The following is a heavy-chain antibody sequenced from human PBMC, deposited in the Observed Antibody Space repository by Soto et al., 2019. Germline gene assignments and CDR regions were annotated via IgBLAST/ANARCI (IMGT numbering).Heavy chain of an antibody. CDR1: GGSFSGYY. V-gene: IGHV4-34*01. D-gene: IGHD3-3*01. CDR3: ARDRGVAMTVDY. J-gene: IGHJ4*02. Sequence: QVQLQQWGAGLLKPSETLSLTCAVYGGSFSGYYWSWIRQPPGKGLEWIGEINHSGSTNYNPSLKSRVTISVDTSKNQFSLKLSSVTAADTAVYYCARDRGVAMTVDYWGQGTLVTVSS. CDR2: INHSGST.